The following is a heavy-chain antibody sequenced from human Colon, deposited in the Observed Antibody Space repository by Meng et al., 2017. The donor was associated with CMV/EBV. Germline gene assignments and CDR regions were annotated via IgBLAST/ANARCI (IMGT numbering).Heavy chain of an antibody. D-gene: IGHD3-10*01. Sequence: GESLKISCAASGFTFSSYGMHWVRQAPGKGLEWVAVIWYDGSNKYYADSVKGRFTISRDNSKNTLYLQMNSLRAEDSAVYYCARGRSSGARNAFDIWGQGTMVTVSS. CDR2: IWYDGSNK. CDR1: GFTFSSYG. V-gene: IGHV3-33*01. CDR3: ARGRSSGARNAFDI. J-gene: IGHJ3*02.